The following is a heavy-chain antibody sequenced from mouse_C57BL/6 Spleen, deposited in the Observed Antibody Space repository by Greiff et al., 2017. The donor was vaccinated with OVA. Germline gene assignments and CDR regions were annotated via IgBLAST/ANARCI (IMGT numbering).Heavy chain of an antibody. CDR1: GYAFTNYL. V-gene: IGHV1-54*01. D-gene: IGHD2-12*01. CDR3: AREGSYYLDY. CDR2: INPGSGGT. J-gene: IGHJ2*01. Sequence: QVQLKQSGAELVRPGTSVKVSCKASGYAFTNYLIEWVKQRPGQGLEWIGVINPGSGGTNYNEKFKGKATLTADTSSRTVYMQLSSLTSEDSAVYYCAREGSYYLDYWGQGTTLTVSS.